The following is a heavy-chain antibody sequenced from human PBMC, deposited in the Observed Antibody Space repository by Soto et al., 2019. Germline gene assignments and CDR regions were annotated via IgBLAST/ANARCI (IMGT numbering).Heavy chain of an antibody. J-gene: IGHJ5*02. CDR1: GGTFGTSA. V-gene: IGHV1-69*12. CDR2: IVPMFGTA. D-gene: IGHD3-3*01. Sequence: QVQLVQSGAEVKKPGSSVKVSCKASGGTFGTSAITWVRQAPGQGLEWMGGIVPMFGTANHAQKFQGRVTITADESTTTAYMELSSLRSEDTAVYFCARDGAPRSALWRGPLGGGWFDPWGQGTLVTVSS. CDR3: ARDGAPRSALWRGPLGGGWFDP.